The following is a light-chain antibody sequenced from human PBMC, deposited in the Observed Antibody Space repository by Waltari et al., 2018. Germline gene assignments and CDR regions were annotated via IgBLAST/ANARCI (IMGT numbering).Light chain of an antibody. Sequence: DIQMTQSPSSLSASVGDRVTIPCRASQDLTNYLTWFQQKPGKMPNRLIYDVSSLQSGVPSRFSGSGSGTVFTLTISGLQPEDFATYYCLQYHSAPYSFGQGT. CDR3: LQYHSAPYS. V-gene: IGKV1-17*03. CDR2: DVS. J-gene: IGKJ2*03. CDR1: QDLTNY.